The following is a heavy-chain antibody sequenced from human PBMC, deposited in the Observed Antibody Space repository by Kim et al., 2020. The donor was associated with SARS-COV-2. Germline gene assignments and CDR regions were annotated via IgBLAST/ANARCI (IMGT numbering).Heavy chain of an antibody. D-gene: IGHD1-26*01. CDR3: ARDRSGSYYLYYYGMDV. J-gene: IGHJ6*02. V-gene: IGHV3-48*02. Sequence: VKGRFTISRDNAKNSLYLQMNSLRDEDTAVYYCARDRSGSYYLYYYGMDVWGQGTTVTVSS.